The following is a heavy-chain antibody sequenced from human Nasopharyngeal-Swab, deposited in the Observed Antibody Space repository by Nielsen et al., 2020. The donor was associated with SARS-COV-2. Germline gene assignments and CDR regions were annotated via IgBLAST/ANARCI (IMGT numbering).Heavy chain of an antibody. J-gene: IGHJ4*02. CDR2: FSYTGIT. D-gene: IGHD1-26*01. Sequence: SETLSLTCTVSGGSISSGSIRSYYWSWIRQPPGKGLAWLGYFSYTGITNYNPSLKSRVTISVDMSKNQFSLKLSSVAAADTAVYYCAREVVGGLVDSWGQGTLVTVSS. V-gene: IGHV4-61*01. CDR1: GGSISSGSIRSYY. CDR3: AREVVGGLVDS.